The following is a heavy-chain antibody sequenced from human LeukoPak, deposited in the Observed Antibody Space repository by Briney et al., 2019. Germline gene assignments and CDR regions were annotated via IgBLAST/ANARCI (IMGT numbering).Heavy chain of an antibody. V-gene: IGHV4-59*01. D-gene: IGHD2-21*02. CDR1: GGSIGNYY. CDR2: IYNSGRT. Sequence: PSETLSLTCTVSGGSIGNYYWSWIRQPPGNGLEWIGYIYNSGRTNYNPSLKSRVTISVDASKNQFSLKLSSVTAADTAVYYCARVTATYDWFDPWGQGALVTVSS. J-gene: IGHJ5*02. CDR3: ARVTATYDWFDP.